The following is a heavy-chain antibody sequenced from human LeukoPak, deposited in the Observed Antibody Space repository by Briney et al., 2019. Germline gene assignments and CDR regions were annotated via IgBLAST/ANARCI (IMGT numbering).Heavy chain of an antibody. Sequence: GGSLRLSCAASGFTFTNYAMSWVRQAPGKGLDWVSAISYNGGSTYYSDSVKGRFTISRDNSKNTVYLQMNSLRAEDTDVYYCAKPPNYGAYYYGMDVWGKGTTVTVSS. CDR2: ISYNGGST. J-gene: IGHJ6*04. V-gene: IGHV3-23*01. D-gene: IGHD4/OR15-4a*01. CDR1: GFTFTNYA. CDR3: AKPPNYGAYYYGMDV.